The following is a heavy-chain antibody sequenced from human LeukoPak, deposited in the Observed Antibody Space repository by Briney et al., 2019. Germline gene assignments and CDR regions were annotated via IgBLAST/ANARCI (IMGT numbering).Heavy chain of an antibody. CDR1: GGSIRSYY. D-gene: IGHD2-21*01. CDR2: MYHSGSS. Sequence: SETLSLTCTVSGGSIRSYYWSWIRQPPGKGLEWIGYMYHSGSSNYNPSLKSRITISVDTSKNQFSLRLTSVSAADTAIYYCARERSHLWYMDVWGKGTTVTVSS. J-gene: IGHJ6*03. V-gene: IGHV4-59*01. CDR3: ARERSHLWYMDV.